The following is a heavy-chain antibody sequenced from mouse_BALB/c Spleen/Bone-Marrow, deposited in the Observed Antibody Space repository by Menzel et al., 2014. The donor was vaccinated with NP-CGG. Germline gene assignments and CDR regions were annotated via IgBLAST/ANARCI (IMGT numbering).Heavy chain of an antibody. CDR2: ISCYSSVT. J-gene: IGHJ2*01. V-gene: IGHV1S34*01. CDR1: GYSFTDYY. D-gene: IGHD1-2*01. Sequence: VVKTGASVKISCKASGYSFTDYYIHWVKQSHGKSLEWIGYISCYSSVTGCNQKFKGKATFTVDTSSRTAYMQFNGLTSEDSAVYYCSRGDYGYGYLDYWGQGTTLTVSS. CDR3: SRGDYGYGYLDY.